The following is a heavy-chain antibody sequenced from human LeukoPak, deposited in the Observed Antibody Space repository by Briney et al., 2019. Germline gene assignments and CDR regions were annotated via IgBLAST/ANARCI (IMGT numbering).Heavy chain of an antibody. CDR1: GGTFSSYA. V-gene: IGHV1-69*05. D-gene: IGHD5-18*01. Sequence: GASVKVSCKASGGTFSSYAISLVRQAPGQGLEWMGRIIPIFGTANYAQKFQGRVTITTDESTSTAYMELSSLRSEDTAVYYCASGYSYGYPDYWGQGTLVTVSS. CDR2: IIPIFGTA. CDR3: ASGYSYGYPDY. J-gene: IGHJ4*02.